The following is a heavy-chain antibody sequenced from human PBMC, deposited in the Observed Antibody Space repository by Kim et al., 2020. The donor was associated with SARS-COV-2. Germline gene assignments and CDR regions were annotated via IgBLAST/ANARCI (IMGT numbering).Heavy chain of an antibody. D-gene: IGHD3-22*01. J-gene: IGHJ5*02. Sequence: DSVKGRFTISRDNAKNSLYLQMNSLRAEDTALYYCAKDHYDSSGYLFDPWGQGTLVTVSS. V-gene: IGHV3-9*01. CDR3: AKDHYDSSGYLFDP.